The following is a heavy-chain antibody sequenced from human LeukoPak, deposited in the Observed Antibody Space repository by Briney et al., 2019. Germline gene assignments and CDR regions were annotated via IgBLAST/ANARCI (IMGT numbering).Heavy chain of an antibody. CDR1: GFTFSSYG. V-gene: IGHV3-23*01. D-gene: IGHD6-6*01. Sequence: GGTLRLSCAASGFTFSSYGMSWVRQAPGKGLEWVSAISGSGGSTYYADSVKGRFTISRDNSKNTLYLQMNSLKTEDTAVYYCTRVPRIASRPRYSYYYMDVWGKGTTVTVSS. CDR3: TRVPRIASRPRYSYYYMDV. J-gene: IGHJ6*03. CDR2: ISGSGGST.